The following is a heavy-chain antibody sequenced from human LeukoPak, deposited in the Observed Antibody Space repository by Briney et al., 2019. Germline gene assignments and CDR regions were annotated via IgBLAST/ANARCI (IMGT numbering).Heavy chain of an antibody. CDR2: IYYSGST. V-gene: IGHV4-39*07. CDR1: GDSISSSSSY. D-gene: IGHD6-19*01. Sequence: SETLSLTCTVSGDSISSSSSYWGWIRQPPGEGLEWIGSIYYSGSTYYNTSLKSRVTISVDTSKNQFSLKLSSVTAADTAVYYCARSYVSSSGWYLDYWGQGTLVTVSS. J-gene: IGHJ4*02. CDR3: ARSYVSSSGWYLDY.